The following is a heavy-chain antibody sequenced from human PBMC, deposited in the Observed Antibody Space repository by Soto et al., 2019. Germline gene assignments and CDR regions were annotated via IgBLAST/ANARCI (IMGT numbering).Heavy chain of an antibody. CDR1: GGSISRGGYS. J-gene: IGHJ6*02. V-gene: IGHV4-61*08. Sequence: TLSLTCAVSGGSISRGGYSWSWIRQPPGKGLEWIGNIYYSGSTYYNPSLKSRVTISVDTSKNQFSLKLNSVTAADTAVYYCARDLWGYCGTDCYPLDVWGQGTTVTVSS. CDR3: ARDLWGYCGTDCYPLDV. CDR2: IYYSGST. D-gene: IGHD2-21*02.